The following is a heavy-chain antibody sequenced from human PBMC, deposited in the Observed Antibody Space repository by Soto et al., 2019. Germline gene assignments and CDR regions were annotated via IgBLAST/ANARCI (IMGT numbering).Heavy chain of an antibody. D-gene: IGHD2-15*01. Sequence: QVQLVESGGGVVQPGRSLRLSCAASGFTFSSYAMHWVRQAPGKGLEWVAVISYDGSNKYYADSVKGRFTISRDNSKNTLYLQMNSLRAEDTAVYYCARGLVVVVATSVGYWGQGTLVTVSS. CDR2: ISYDGSNK. J-gene: IGHJ4*02. CDR1: GFTFSSYA. CDR3: ARGLVVVVATSVGY. V-gene: IGHV3-30-3*01.